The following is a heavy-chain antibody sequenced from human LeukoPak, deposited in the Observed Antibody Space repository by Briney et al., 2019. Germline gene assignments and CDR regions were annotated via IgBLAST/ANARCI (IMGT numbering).Heavy chain of an antibody. J-gene: IGHJ5*02. CDR1: GYTFTSYH. CDR3: ARDGCSSSSCQAGGNWFDP. CDR2: INPSGGST. D-gene: IGHD2-2*01. Sequence: ASVNVSCRASGYTFTSYHMHWVRQAPGQGLEWMGIINPSGGSTSYAQKFQGRVTMTRDTSTSTVYMELSSLRSEDTAVYYCARDGCSSSSCQAGGNWFDPWGQGTLVTVSS. V-gene: IGHV1-46*01.